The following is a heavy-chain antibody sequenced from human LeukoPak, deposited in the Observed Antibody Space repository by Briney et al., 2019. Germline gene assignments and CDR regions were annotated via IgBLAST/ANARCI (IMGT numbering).Heavy chain of an antibody. D-gene: IGHD3-10*01. CDR3: ARDWGFGDSEDWFDP. CDR1: GYSISRGYY. J-gene: IGHJ5*02. V-gene: IGHV4-38-2*02. Sequence: SETLSLTCNVSGYSISRGYYWGWIRPPPGKGLEWIGSVHHTGSTYYNPSLRSRVSISVDKSTNHISLEVTSVTAADTAVYYCARDWGFGDSEDWFDPWGQGTLVTVSS. CDR2: VHHTGST.